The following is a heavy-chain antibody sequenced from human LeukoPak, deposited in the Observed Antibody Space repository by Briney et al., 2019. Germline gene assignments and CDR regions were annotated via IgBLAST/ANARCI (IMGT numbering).Heavy chain of an antibody. V-gene: IGHV3-7*01. CDR3: ARDAEVGTLFGVLSRYNWFDP. Sequence: PGGSLRLSCAASGFGFSYYWMSWVRQAPGKGLEWVANIKQDGSEKYYVDSVKGRFTISRDNAKKSLYLQMSSLRAEDTAVYYCARDAEVGTLFGVLSRYNWFDPWGQGALVTVSS. CDR1: GFGFSYYW. D-gene: IGHD3-3*01. J-gene: IGHJ5*02. CDR2: IKQDGSEK.